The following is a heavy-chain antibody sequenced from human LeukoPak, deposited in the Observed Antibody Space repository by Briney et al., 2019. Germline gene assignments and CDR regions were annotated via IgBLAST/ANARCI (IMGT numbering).Heavy chain of an antibody. V-gene: IGHV3-21*01. D-gene: IGHD5-12*01. J-gene: IGHJ4*02. CDR1: GFTFSSYS. CDR3: ARVSDAYDYFFDY. CDR2: ISSSSSYI. Sequence: GGSLRLSCAASGFTFSSYSMNWVRQAPGKGLEWVSSISSSSSYIYYADSVKGRFTVSRDDAKDSLFLQMNSLRAEDTAVYYCARVSDAYDYFFDYWGQGTLVTVSS.